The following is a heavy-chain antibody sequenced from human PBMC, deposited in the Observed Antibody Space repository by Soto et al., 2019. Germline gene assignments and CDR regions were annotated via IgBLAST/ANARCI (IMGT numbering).Heavy chain of an antibody. V-gene: IGHV5-51*01. CDR2: IHPRDSDT. J-gene: IGHJ4*02. CDR1: EYSVTSYW. CDR3: ARLDYGSGSHLYYFDY. Sequence: GESLKISCRGSEYSVTSYWIGWVRQMPGKGLEWMGIIHPRDSDTRYSPSFQGQVTISADMSISTAYLLWNSLKASDTAMYYCARLDYGSGSHLYYFDYWGQGTPVTVSS. D-gene: IGHD3-10*01.